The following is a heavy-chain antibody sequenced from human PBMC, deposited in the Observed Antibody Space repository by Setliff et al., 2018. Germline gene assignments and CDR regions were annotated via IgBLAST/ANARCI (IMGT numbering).Heavy chain of an antibody. D-gene: IGHD3-3*01. CDR3: ARDVPFWSGYYTGYYYYYGMDV. V-gene: IGHV1-8*02. J-gene: IGHJ6*02. CDR2: MNSNSGNT. CDR1: GYTFTSYD. Sequence: ASVKVSCKASGYTFTSYDINWVRQATGQGLEWMGWMNSNSGNTGYAQKFQGRVTMTRNTSISTAYMELSSLRSEDTAVYYCARDVPFWSGYYTGYYYYYGMDVWGQGTTVTVSS.